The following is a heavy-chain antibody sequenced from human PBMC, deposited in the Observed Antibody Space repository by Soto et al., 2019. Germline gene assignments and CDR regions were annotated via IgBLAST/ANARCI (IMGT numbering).Heavy chain of an antibody. CDR1: GGSISSSNW. D-gene: IGHD6-13*01. CDR2: IYHSGST. Sequence: QVQLQESGPGLVKPSGTLSLTCAVSGGSISSSNWWSWVRQPPGKGLEWIGEIYHSGSTNYNPSLKSRVTIXXDXSXXQFSLKLSSVTAADTAVYYCARVPRIAAAGPHFDYWGQGTLVTVSS. V-gene: IGHV4-4*02. J-gene: IGHJ4*02. CDR3: ARVPRIAAAGPHFDY.